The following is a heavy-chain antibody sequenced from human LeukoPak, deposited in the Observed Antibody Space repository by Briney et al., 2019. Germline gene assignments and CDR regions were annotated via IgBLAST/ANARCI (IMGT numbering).Heavy chain of an antibody. CDR3: ARGGELRTKYYYMDV. D-gene: IGHD1-26*01. J-gene: IGHJ6*03. CDR2: IKQDGSEK. Sequence: PGGSLRLSCAASGFTFSSYWMSWVRQAPGKGLEWVANIKQDGSEKYYVDSVKGRFTISRDNAKNSLYLQMNSLRAEDTAVYFCARGGELRTKYYYMDVWGKGTTVTVSS. V-gene: IGHV3-7*01. CDR1: GFTFSSYW.